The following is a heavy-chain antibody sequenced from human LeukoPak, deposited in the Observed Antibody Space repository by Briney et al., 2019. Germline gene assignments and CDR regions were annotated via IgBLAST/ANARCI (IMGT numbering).Heavy chain of an antibody. Sequence: ASVKVSRTASGYTFACYYMDWVRQAPGQGLEWMGMINPSGGSTNYAQNFQGRVTVTSDTPTSTVYMELSTLTSEDTAVYYSARGYFDIALWGQETLVTVSS. CDR3: ARGYFDIAL. V-gene: IGHV1-46*01. D-gene: IGHD3-9*01. CDR2: INPSGGST. J-gene: IGHJ4*02. CDR1: GYTFACYY.